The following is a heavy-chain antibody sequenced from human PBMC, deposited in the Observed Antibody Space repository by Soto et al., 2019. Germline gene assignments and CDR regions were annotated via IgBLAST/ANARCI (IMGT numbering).Heavy chain of an antibody. CDR1: GYTLTELS. CDR2: FDPEDGET. J-gene: IGHJ4*02. V-gene: IGHV1-24*01. D-gene: IGHD3-10*01. Sequence: GASVKVSCKVSGYTLTELSMHWVRQAPGKGLEWMGGFDPEDGETIYAQKFQGRVTMTEETSTDTAYMELSSLRSEDTAVYYCATLSYGSGSLDYWGQGTMVTVSS. CDR3: ATLSYGSGSLDY.